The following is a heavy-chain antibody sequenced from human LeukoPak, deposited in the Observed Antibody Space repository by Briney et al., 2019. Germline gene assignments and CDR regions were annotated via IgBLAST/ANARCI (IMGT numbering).Heavy chain of an antibody. J-gene: IGHJ4*02. CDR2: IYSSGST. CDR1: GGSISSYY. CDR3: ARADYGSGYYYNY. V-gene: IGHV4-59*12. D-gene: IGHD3-10*01. Sequence: ETLSLTCTVSGGSISSYYWSWIRQPPGKGLEWIGYIYSSGSTNYNPSLKSRVTMSVDTSKNQFSLKLSSVTAADTAVYYCARADYGSGYYYNYWGQGTLVTVSS.